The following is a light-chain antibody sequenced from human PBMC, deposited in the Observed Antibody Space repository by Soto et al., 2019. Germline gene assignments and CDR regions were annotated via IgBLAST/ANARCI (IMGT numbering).Light chain of an antibody. J-gene: IGLJ2*01. Sequence: QSVLTQTASVSGSPGQSITISCTGTSSDVGSYNLVSWCQQHPGKAPKLMIYEGSKRPSGVSNRFSGSKSGNTASLTISGLQAEDEADYYCCSYAGSRVFGGGTKVTVL. V-gene: IGLV2-23*01. CDR2: EGS. CDR3: CSYAGSRV. CDR1: SSDVGSYNL.